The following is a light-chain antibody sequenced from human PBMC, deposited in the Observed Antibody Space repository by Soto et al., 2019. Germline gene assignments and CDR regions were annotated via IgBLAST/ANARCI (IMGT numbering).Light chain of an antibody. CDR3: SSYTSSSPRV. J-gene: IGLJ1*01. CDR2: EVS. Sequence: QSVLTQPASVSGSPGQSITISCTGTSSDVGDYNYVSWYQQHPGKAPKVMIYEVSNRPSGVSNRFSGSKSGNTASLTISGLQAEDEADYYCSSYTSSSPRVFGTGTKVTVL. CDR1: SSDVGDYNY. V-gene: IGLV2-14*01.